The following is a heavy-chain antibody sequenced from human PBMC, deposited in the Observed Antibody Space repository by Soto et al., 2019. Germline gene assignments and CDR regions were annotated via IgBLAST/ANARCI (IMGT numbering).Heavy chain of an antibody. CDR2: MNPNSGNT. J-gene: IGHJ6*02. D-gene: IGHD2-2*01. V-gene: IGHV1-8*01. CDR3: AREDRDRETGLVPAAIDGMDV. CDR1: GYTFTSYD. Sequence: ASVKVSCKASGYTFTSYDINWVRQATGQGLEWMGWMNPNSGNTGYAQKFQGRVTMTRNTSISTAYMKLSSLRSDDTAVYYCAREDRDRETGLVPAAIDGMDVWGQGTAVTVSS.